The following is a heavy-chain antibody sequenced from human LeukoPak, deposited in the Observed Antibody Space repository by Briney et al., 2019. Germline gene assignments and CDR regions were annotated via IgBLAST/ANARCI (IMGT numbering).Heavy chain of an antibody. Sequence: PGGSLRLSCAASGFTFDDYGMSWVRQAPGKGLEWVSGINWDGSSTGYADSMKGRFTISRDNAKNSLYLQMNSLAAEDTALYYCARARRGLSYYFDYWGQGTLVTVSS. CDR2: INWDGSST. CDR1: GFTFDDYG. V-gene: IGHV3-20*04. D-gene: IGHD3-16*01. CDR3: ARARRGLSYYFDY. J-gene: IGHJ4*02.